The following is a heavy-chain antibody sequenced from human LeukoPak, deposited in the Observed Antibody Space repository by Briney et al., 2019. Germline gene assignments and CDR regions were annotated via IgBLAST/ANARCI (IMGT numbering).Heavy chain of an antibody. D-gene: IGHD1-26*01. J-gene: IGHJ3*02. CDR3: ARGLMGAGSSGAFDI. CDR2: INHSGST. Sequence: SETLSPTCAVYGGSFSGYYWNWIRQPPGKGLEWIGEINHSGSTNYISSLKSRVTISIDTSKNQFSLKMSSVTAADTAVYYCARGLMGAGSSGAFDIWGQGKLVPVSS. CDR1: GGSFSGYY. V-gene: IGHV4-34*01.